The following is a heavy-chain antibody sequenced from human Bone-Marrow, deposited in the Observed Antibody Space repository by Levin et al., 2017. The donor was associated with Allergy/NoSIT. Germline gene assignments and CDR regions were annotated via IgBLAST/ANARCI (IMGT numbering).Heavy chain of an antibody. CDR3: ARDSGSGYFDL. D-gene: IGHD3-10*01. J-gene: IGHJ2*01. V-gene: IGHV3-11*01. CDR1: GFAFSDYF. Sequence: GGSLRLSCAASGFAFSDYFLSWIRQAPGKGLEWISYISTNDNSIYYADSVKGRFTISRDNAKNSLYLQMNSLRAEDTAVYFCARDSGSGYFDLWGRGTLVTVSS. CDR2: ISTNDNSI.